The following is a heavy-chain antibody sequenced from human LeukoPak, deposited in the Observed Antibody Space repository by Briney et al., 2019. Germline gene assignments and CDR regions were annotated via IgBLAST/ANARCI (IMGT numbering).Heavy chain of an antibody. CDR2: INPNSGDT. CDR1: GYTFTGYY. D-gene: IGHD3-22*01. V-gene: IGHV1-2*02. CDR3: ARTLVVINDAFDI. J-gene: IGHJ3*02. Sequence: ASVKVSCKTSGYTFTGYYIHRVRQAPGQGLEWMGWINPNSGDTNYAQKFQGRVSMTGDTSISTAYMELSRLRSDDTAVYYCARTLVVINDAFDIWGQGTMVTVSS.